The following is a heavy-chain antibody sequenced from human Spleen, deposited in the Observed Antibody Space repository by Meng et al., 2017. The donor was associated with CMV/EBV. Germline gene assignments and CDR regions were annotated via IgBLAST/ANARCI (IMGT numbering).Heavy chain of an antibody. CDR1: GFTFSGSA. CDR2: IRSKTNSYAT. V-gene: IGHV3-73*01. J-gene: IGHJ5*02. D-gene: IGHD2-2*01. CDR3: TSRFCSSTSCADNWFDP. Sequence: GGSLRLSCAASGFTFSGSAVHWVRQASGKGLEWVARIRSKTNSYATAYAASVRGRFAISRDDSKNTAYLQMNSLKTEDTAVYYCTSRFCSSTSCADNWFDPWGQGTLVTVSS.